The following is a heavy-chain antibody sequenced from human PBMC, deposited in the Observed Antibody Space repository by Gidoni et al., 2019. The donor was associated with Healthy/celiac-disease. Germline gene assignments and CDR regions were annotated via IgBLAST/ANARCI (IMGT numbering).Heavy chain of an antibody. CDR2: IKSKTDGGTT. CDR3: TTGGEYYYYGMDV. Sequence: EVQLVESGGGLVQPWGSFSLSCAASGCPFSNAWMSWVRQAPGKGLEWVGRIKSKTDGGTTDYAAPVKGRFTISRDDSKNTLYLQMNSLKTEDTAVYYCTTGGEYYYYGMDVWGQGTTVTVSS. J-gene: IGHJ6*02. V-gene: IGHV3-15*01. D-gene: IGHD3-10*01. CDR1: GCPFSNAW.